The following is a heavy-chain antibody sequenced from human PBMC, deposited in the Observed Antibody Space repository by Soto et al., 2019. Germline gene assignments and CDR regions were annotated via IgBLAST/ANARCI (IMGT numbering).Heavy chain of an antibody. CDR3: VHKYDSGSWIYFQH. J-gene: IGHJ1*01. Sequence: QITLKESGPPLVKPTQTLTLTCAFSGFSLSTSGVGVGWIRQPPGKAPEWLAIIYWDDDKRYRASLKSRVTITQDTTKNHVVLTMSNMDPVDTATYYCVHKYDSGSWIYFQHLARAPWSPSPQ. D-gene: IGHD1-26*01. CDR2: IYWDDDK. CDR1: GFSLSTSGVG. V-gene: IGHV2-5*02.